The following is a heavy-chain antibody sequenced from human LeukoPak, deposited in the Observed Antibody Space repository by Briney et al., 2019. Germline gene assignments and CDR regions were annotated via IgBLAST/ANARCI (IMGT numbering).Heavy chain of an antibody. D-gene: IGHD5-18*01. CDR2: ISTRSTYI. CDR1: GFTFNYYA. Sequence: GGSLRLSCAASGFTFNYYAMTWVRQAPGKGLEWVSSISTRSTYIYYADSLKGRFTIPRDNAENSLYLQMNSLRAEDTAVYYCAKASRFGYSYGPREYFYYMDVWGKGTTVTISS. J-gene: IGHJ6*03. CDR3: AKASRFGYSYGPREYFYYMDV. V-gene: IGHV3-21*01.